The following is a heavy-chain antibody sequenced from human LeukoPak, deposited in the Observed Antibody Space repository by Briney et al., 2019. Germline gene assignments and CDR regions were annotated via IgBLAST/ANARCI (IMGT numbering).Heavy chain of an antibody. J-gene: IGHJ6*02. D-gene: IGHD2-15*01. Sequence: GGSLRLSCAASGFTFSDYYISWIRQAPGKGLEWVSYISSSGSTIYYADSVKGRFTISRDNAKNSLYLQMNSLRDEDTAVYYCARVSRILYGMDVWGQGTTVTVSS. CDR1: GFTFSDYY. CDR3: ARVSRILYGMDV. V-gene: IGHV3-11*04. CDR2: ISSSGSTI.